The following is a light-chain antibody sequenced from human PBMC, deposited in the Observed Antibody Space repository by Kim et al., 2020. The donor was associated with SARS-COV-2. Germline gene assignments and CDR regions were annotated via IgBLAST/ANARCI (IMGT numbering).Light chain of an antibody. V-gene: IGKV1-6*01. Sequence: EAGGDGVTNNCRASQGIGNDLGWYQQKPGKAPKLLIYAASNLQSGVPSRFSGSGSGTDFTLTISSLQPEDCATYYCLQNYNYPWTFGQGTKVDIK. J-gene: IGKJ1*01. CDR2: AAS. CDR1: QGIGND. CDR3: LQNYNYPWT.